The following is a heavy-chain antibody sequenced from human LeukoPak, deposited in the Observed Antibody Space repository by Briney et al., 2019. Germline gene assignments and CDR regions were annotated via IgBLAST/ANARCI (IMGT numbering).Heavy chain of an antibody. D-gene: IGHD3-3*01. V-gene: IGHV3-7*01. CDR2: IKQDGSES. CDR3: AKLLFWSGYNDAFDI. Sequence: TGGSLRLSCAASGFTLSIYWMSWVRQAPGKGLEWVANIKQDGSESHYVDSVKGRFTISRDNAKNSVSLQMNSLRAEDTAVYSCAKLLFWSGYNDAFDIWGQGTMVIVSS. J-gene: IGHJ3*02. CDR1: GFTLSIYW.